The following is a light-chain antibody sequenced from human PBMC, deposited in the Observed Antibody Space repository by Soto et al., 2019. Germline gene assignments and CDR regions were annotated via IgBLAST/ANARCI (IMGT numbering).Light chain of an antibody. J-gene: IGLJ2*01. CDR2: VVS. CDR1: SNDIGLYNY. CDR3: ASYARGSTLVV. V-gene: IGLV2-14*01. Sequence: QSALAQPASVSGSPGQSITISCTGTSNDIGLYNYVSWYQQHPGKAPKLIIYVVSSRPSGISNRFSASKSGNTASLTISGLQAEDEAEYYCASYARGSTLVVFGGGTKLTVL.